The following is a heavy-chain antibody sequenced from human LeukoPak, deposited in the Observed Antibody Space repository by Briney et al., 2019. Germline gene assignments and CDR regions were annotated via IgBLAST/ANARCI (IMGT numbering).Heavy chain of an antibody. V-gene: IGHV3-66*02. CDR3: ARDEYPYCSGGSCLDY. CDR1: GFTVSSNY. Sequence: GGSLRLSCAASGFTVSSNYMNWVRQAPGKGLEWVSVIYSGGSTYYADSVKGRFTISRDNSKNTLYPQMNSLRAGDTAVYYCARDEYPYCSGGSCLDYWGQGTLVTVSS. D-gene: IGHD2-15*01. J-gene: IGHJ4*02. CDR2: IYSGGST.